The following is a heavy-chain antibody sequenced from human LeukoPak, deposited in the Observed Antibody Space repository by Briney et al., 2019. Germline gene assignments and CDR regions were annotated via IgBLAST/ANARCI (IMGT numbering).Heavy chain of an antibody. CDR3: ARDLPTPTTVTYYYYYYMDV. D-gene: IGHD4-17*01. J-gene: IGHJ6*03. V-gene: IGHV1-46*01. CDR1: GYTFTSYY. Sequence: ASVKVSCKASGYTFTSYYMHWVRQAPGQGLEWMGIINPSGGSTSYAQKLQGRVTMTTDTSTSTAYMELRSLRSDDTAVYYCARDLPTPTTVTYYYYYYMDVWGKGTTVTVSS. CDR2: INPSGGST.